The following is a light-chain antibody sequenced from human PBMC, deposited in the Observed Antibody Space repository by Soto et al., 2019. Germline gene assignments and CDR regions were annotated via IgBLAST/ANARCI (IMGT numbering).Light chain of an antibody. Sequence: EIVLTQSPATLSLSPGERATLSCRASQRVSSYLAWYQQKPGQAPRLLIYDASNRATGIPARFSGSGSGTDFTLTISSLEPEDFAVYYCHQRSNWLITFGQGTRLEIQ. J-gene: IGKJ5*01. CDR3: HQRSNWLIT. V-gene: IGKV3-11*01. CDR2: DAS. CDR1: QRVSSY.